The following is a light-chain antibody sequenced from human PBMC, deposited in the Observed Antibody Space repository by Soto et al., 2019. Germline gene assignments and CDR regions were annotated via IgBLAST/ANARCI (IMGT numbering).Light chain of an antibody. Sequence: AIQMTQSPSSLSASVGDRVTISCRASQGIRNDLGWYQQKPGEAPKLLIYAASSLQSGVPSRFSGSGSGTDFTLTISNPHPEDFATYYCLQDYSYPLTFGGGTKAEIK. CDR2: AAS. CDR3: LQDYSYPLT. J-gene: IGKJ4*01. CDR1: QGIRND. V-gene: IGKV1-6*01.